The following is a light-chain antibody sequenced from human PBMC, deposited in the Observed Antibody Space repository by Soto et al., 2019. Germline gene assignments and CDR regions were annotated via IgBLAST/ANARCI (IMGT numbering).Light chain of an antibody. CDR2: KAS. CDR3: QQYENTPPSVT. Sequence: DIQMTQSPSTLSASVGDRVTITCRASQSISIWLAWYQQKPGKAPKILIYKASSLESGVPSRFSGSGSGTEFTLTISSLQPDDFATYYCQQYENTPPSVTFGPGTKVDIK. CDR1: QSISIW. J-gene: IGKJ3*01. V-gene: IGKV1-5*03.